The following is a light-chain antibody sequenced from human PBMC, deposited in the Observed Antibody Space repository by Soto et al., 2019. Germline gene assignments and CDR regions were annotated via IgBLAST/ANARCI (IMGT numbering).Light chain of an antibody. CDR2: EVT. CDR1: SSDVGGYDY. J-gene: IGLJ1*01. CDR3: SSYSSSSTFYV. V-gene: IGLV2-8*01. Sequence: QSALTQPPSASGSPGQSVTISCTGTSSDVGGYDYVSWYQQHPGKAPKLMIYEVTIRPSGVSDRFSGSKSGNTASLTVSGLQAEDEADYYCSSYSSSSTFYVFGAGTKVTVL.